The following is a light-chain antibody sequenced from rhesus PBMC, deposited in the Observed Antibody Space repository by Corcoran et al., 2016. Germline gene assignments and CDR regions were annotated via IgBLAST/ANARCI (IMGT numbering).Light chain of an antibody. V-gene: IGKV1-25*01. Sequence: DIQMTQSPSSLSASVGDRVTITSRASQDINNYLAWYQQKPGKAPNLLISTASTIQSGVPSRFSGSGSRTDFTLSVSSLQPDVFATSFFQQHNTFPLTFGGGTRV. CDR1: QDINNY. J-gene: IGKJ4*01. CDR3: QQHNTFPLT. CDR2: TAS.